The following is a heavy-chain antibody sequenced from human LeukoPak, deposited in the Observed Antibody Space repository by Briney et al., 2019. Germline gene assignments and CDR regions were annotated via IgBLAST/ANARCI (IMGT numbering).Heavy chain of an antibody. J-gene: IGHJ3*02. Sequence: SETLSLTCAVYGGSFSGYYWSWIRQPPGKGLEWIGEINHSGSTNYNPSLKSRVTISVDTSKNQFSLKLSSVTAADTAVYYCARRWFGEGGAFDIWGQGTMVTVSS. V-gene: IGHV4-34*01. D-gene: IGHD3-10*01. CDR2: INHSGST. CDR1: GGSFSGYY. CDR3: ARRWFGEGGAFDI.